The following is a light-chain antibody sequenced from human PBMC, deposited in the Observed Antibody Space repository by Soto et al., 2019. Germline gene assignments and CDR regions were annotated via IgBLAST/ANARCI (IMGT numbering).Light chain of an antibody. V-gene: IGLV2-11*01. CDR3: CSYAGSPRYV. CDR2: DVS. CDR1: SSDVGIYNY. Sequence: QSALTQPRSVSGSPGQSVTISCTGTSSDVGIYNYVSWYQQHPGKAPKVMIYDVSERPSGVPDRFSGSKSGNTASLTISGLQAYDEADYYCCSYAGSPRYVFGTGTKVTVL. J-gene: IGLJ1*01.